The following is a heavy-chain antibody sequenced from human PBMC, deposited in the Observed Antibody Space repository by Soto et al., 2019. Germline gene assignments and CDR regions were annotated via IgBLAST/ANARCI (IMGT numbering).Heavy chain of an antibody. CDR1: GFTFDDYA. J-gene: IGHJ4*02. V-gene: IGHV3-9*01. CDR2: ISWNSGSI. D-gene: IGHD1-1*01. Sequence: GGSLRLSCAASGFTFDDYAMHWVRQAPGKGLEWVSGISWNSGSIGYADSVKGRFTISRDNAKNSLYLQMNSLRAEDTALYYCAKDIQRRVQLELPYFDYWGQGTLVTVSS. CDR3: AKDIQRRVQLELPYFDY.